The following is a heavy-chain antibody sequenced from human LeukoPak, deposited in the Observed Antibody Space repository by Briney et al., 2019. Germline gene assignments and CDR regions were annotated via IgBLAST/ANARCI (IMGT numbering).Heavy chain of an antibody. CDR2: IWHDGRNE. J-gene: IGHJ4*02. D-gene: IGHD3-22*01. CDR3: ARGYYYDFSVTPDY. V-gene: IGHV3-33*01. CDR1: GFIFSNYA. Sequence: PGGSLRLSCAASGFIFSNYAMHWVRQAPGKGLEWVAVIWHDGRNEYYAGSVKGRFTISRDTSKNTLYLQMNSLRVEDTAVYYCARGYYYDFSVTPDYWGQGTLGTVSS.